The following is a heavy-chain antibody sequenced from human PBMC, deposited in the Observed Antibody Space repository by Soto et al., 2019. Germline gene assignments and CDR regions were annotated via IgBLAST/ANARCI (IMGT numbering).Heavy chain of an antibody. Sequence: GGSLRLSCAASGFSFSSYAMSWVRQAPGKGLEWVSAISGNGLRTFYAGSVEGRFTISRDNSQNTVFLQMNSLRAEDTAVYYCARDFYLGVVVVDDTLDYWGQGTLVTVSS. V-gene: IGHV3-23*01. D-gene: IGHD2-15*01. J-gene: IGHJ4*02. CDR1: GFSFSSYA. CDR3: ARDFYLGVVVVDDTLDY. CDR2: ISGNGLRT.